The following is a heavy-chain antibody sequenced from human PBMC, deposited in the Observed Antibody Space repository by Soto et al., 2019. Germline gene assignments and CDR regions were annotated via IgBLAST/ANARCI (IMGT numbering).Heavy chain of an antibody. J-gene: IGHJ4*02. Sequence: SVKVCSKASGGTFSSYTISGVRQAPGQGLEWMGRIIPILGIANYAQKFQGRVTITADKSTSTAYMELSSLRSEDTAVYYCARFVPAAGRFDYWGQGTLVTVSS. CDR2: IIPILGIA. D-gene: IGHD2-2*01. CDR1: GGTFSSYT. V-gene: IGHV1-69*02. CDR3: ARFVPAAGRFDY.